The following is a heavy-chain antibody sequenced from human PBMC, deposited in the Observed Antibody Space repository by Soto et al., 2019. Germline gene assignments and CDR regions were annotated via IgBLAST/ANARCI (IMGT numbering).Heavy chain of an antibody. D-gene: IGHD3-22*01. CDR2: MNPNSGNT. J-gene: IGHJ5*02. CDR3: ARTNYYDTSGNPNWFDP. CDR1: GYTFTSYD. V-gene: IGHV1-8*01. Sequence: ASVKVSCKASGYTFTSYDINWVRQATGQGLEWMGWMNPNSGNTGYAQKFQGRVTMTRNTSISTAYMELSSLRSEDTAVYYCARTNYYDTSGNPNWFDPWGQGTLVTVSS.